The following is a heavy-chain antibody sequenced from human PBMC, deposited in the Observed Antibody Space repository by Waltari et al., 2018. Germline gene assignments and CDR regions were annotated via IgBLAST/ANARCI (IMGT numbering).Heavy chain of an antibody. CDR3: ARDSGIAVAGTSWFDP. D-gene: IGHD6-19*01. CDR1: GGSISSYY. CDR2: IYTSGST. J-gene: IGHJ5*02. Sequence: QLQLQESGPGLVKASETLSLTCTVSGGSISSYYWSWIRQPAGKGLEWIGRIYTSGSTNYNPSLKSRVTMSVDTSKNQFSLKLSSVTAADTAVYYCARDSGIAVAGTSWFDPWGQGTLVTVSS. V-gene: IGHV4-4*07.